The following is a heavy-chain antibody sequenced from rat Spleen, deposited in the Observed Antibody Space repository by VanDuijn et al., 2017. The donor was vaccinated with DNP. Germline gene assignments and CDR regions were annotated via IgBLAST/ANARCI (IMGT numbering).Heavy chain of an antibody. CDR3: AKAPYSSYTSYAMDA. CDR1: GFTFSDYN. J-gene: IGHJ4*01. CDR2: IIYDGSRT. V-gene: IGHV5S10*01. Sequence: EVQLVESGGGLVQPGRSLKLSCAASGFTFSDYNMAWVRQAPKKGLEWVATIIYDGSRTYYRDSVKGRFTISRDNAKSTLYLQMNSLRSEDTATYYCAKAPYSSYTSYAMDAWGQGTSVTVSS. D-gene: IGHD1-2*01.